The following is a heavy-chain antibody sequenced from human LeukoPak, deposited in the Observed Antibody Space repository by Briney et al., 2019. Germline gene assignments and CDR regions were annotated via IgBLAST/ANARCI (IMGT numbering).Heavy chain of an antibody. CDR1: GFTFSSYG. Sequence: QAGGSLRLSCAASGFTFSSYGMHWVRQAPGKGLEWVAFIRYDGSNKYYADSVKGRFTISRDNAMNSLYLEMNSLRAEDTAVYYCTRVGLQFGELVPFDYWGQGALVTVSS. V-gene: IGHV3-30*02. CDR3: TRVGLQFGELVPFDY. J-gene: IGHJ4*02. D-gene: IGHD3-10*01. CDR2: IRYDGSNK.